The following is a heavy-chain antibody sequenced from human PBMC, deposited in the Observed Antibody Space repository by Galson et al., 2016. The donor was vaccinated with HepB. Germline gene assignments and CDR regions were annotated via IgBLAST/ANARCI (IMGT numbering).Heavy chain of an antibody. CDR3: ARRGATPGQWLDNWFDP. J-gene: IGHJ5*02. CDR2: INWSGDTT. CDR1: GFRFDYIG. V-gene: IGHV3-20*04. Sequence: SLRLSCAASGFRFDYIGMGWLRQAPGKGLEWVSGINWSGDTTGYADSVKGRFTISRDNAKNSLFLQMNSLRAEDTAFYYCARRGATPGQWLDNWFDPWGQGTLVSVSS. D-gene: IGHD6-19*01.